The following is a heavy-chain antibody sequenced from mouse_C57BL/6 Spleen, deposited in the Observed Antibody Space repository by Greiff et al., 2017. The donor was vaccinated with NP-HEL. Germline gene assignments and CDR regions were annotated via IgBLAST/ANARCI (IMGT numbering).Heavy chain of an antibody. J-gene: IGHJ2*01. Sequence: QVQLQQPGAELVKPGASVKLSCKASGYTFTSYWMHWVKQRPGQGLEWIGMIHPNSGSTNYNEKFKSKATLTVDKSSSTAYMQLSSLTSEDSAVYYCALTTVVEGNYFDYWGQGTTLTVSS. D-gene: IGHD1-1*01. CDR3: ALTTVVEGNYFDY. CDR1: GYTFTSYW. V-gene: IGHV1-64*01. CDR2: IHPNSGST.